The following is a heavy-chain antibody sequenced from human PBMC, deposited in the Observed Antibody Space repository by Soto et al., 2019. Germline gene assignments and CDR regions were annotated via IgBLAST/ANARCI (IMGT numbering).Heavy chain of an antibody. CDR1: GGSINSGDYH. Sequence: QVQLQDAGPGLVKPSQTLSLTCTVSGGSINSGDYHWSWIRQSPGKGLEWIGAIYYSGSTYYNPSLQSRIRISVDTSKNQFSLKVNSVTAADTAVYYWARDYRVPSAGAMDVWGQGTTVTVSS. CDR2: IYYSGST. CDR3: ARDYRVPSAGAMDV. D-gene: IGHD3-16*02. V-gene: IGHV4-30-4*01. J-gene: IGHJ6*02.